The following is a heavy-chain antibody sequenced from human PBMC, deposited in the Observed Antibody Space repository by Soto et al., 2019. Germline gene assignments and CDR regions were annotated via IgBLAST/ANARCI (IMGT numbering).Heavy chain of an antibody. J-gene: IGHJ5*02. CDR2: IKQDGSEK. Sequence: PGGSLRLSCAASGFTFSSYWTSWVRQAPGKGLEWVANIKQDGSEKYYVDSVKGRFTISRDNAKNSLYLQMNSLRAEDTAVYYCARVIDLSSWFDPWGQGTLVTVSS. CDR3: ARVIDLSSWFDP. D-gene: IGHD2-15*01. V-gene: IGHV3-7*01. CDR1: GFTFSSYW.